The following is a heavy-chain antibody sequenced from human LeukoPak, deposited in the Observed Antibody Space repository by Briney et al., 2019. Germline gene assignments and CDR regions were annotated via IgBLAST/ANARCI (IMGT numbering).Heavy chain of an antibody. CDR2: ITGNSGLI. CDR1: GFTFSTYA. D-gene: IGHD5-12*01. CDR3: VKDRKPDSRYNFDY. V-gene: IGHV3-23*01. Sequence: GGSLRLSCAASGFTFSTYAMNWVRQAPGKGLEWVSVITGNSGLIYYADSVKGRFTISRDNSKSTVYLQMNSLRAEDTATYYCVKDRKPDSRYNFDYWGQGTLVTVSS. J-gene: IGHJ4*02.